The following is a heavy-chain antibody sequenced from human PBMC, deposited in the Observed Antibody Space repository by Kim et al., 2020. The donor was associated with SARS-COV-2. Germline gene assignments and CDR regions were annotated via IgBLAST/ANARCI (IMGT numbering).Heavy chain of an antibody. Sequence: SETLSLTCTVSGGSISSSSYYWGWIRQPPGKGLEWIGSIYYSGSTYYNPSLKSRVTISVDTSKNQFSLKLSSVTAADTAVYYCARLPSPLRSVATITDYYYGMDVWGQGTTVTVSS. D-gene: IGHD5-12*01. V-gene: IGHV4-39*01. CDR1: GGSISSSSYY. CDR2: IYYSGST. J-gene: IGHJ6*01. CDR3: ARLPSPLRSVATITDYYYGMDV.